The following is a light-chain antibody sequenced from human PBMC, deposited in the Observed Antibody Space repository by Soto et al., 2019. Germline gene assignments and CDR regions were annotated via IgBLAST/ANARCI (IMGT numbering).Light chain of an antibody. J-gene: IGKJ4*01. Sequence: DIEMSQSPSSLSASVGDRVTITCRSSQSLNRWLAWYQQKPGKAPKLLIYDASSLESGVPSRFSGSGSGTEFTLTISSLEPEDFAVYYCQQRSNWPPITFGGGTKVDIK. CDR2: DAS. CDR3: QQRSNWPPIT. CDR1: QSLNRW. V-gene: IGKV1-5*01.